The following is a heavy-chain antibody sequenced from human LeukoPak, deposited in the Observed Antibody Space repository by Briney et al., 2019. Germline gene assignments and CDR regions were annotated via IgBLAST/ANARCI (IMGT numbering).Heavy chain of an antibody. D-gene: IGHD6-19*01. J-gene: IGHJ4*02. CDR1: GGSFSGYY. CDR2: INHSGST. Sequence: KAAETLSLTCAVYGGSFSGYYWSWIRQPPGKGLEWIGEINHSGSTNYNPSLKSRVTISVDTSKNQFSLKLSSVTAADTAVYYCAIVAGRVDYWGQGTLVTVSS. V-gene: IGHV4-34*01. CDR3: AIVAGRVDY.